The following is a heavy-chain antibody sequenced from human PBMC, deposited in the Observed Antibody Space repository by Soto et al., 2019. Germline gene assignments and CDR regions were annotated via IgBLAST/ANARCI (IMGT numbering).Heavy chain of an antibody. CDR3: ARDDYGDSGGVSFDY. V-gene: IGHV3-33*01. CDR1: GFTFSSYG. D-gene: IGHD4-17*01. Sequence: GGSLRLSCAASGFTFSSYGMHWVRQAPGKGLEWVAVIWYDGSNKYYADSVKGRLTISRDNSKNTLYLQMNSLRAEDTAVYYCARDDYGDSGGVSFDYWGQGTLVTVSS. CDR2: IWYDGSNK. J-gene: IGHJ4*02.